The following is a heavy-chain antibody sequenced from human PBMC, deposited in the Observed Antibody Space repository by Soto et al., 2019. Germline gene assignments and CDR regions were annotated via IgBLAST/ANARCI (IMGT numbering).Heavy chain of an antibody. D-gene: IGHD3-10*01. Sequence: PSETLSLTCAVSGGSISSGGYSWSWIRQPPGKGLEWIGYIYHSGSTYYNPSLKSRVTISADRSKNQFSLKLSAVTAADTAVYYCARDGTYGSGRGPDWYFDLWGRGTLVTVSS. CDR1: GGSISSGGYS. CDR2: IYHSGST. CDR3: ARDGTYGSGRGPDWYFDL. V-gene: IGHV4-30-2*01. J-gene: IGHJ2*01.